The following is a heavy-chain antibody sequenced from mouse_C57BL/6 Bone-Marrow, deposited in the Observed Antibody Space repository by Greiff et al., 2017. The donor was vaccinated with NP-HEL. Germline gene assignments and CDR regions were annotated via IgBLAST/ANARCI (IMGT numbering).Heavy chain of an antibody. CDR3: ASRRSWFAY. CDR2: IRNEANNHAS. Sequence: EVKLVESGGGLVQPGGSMKLSCAASGFTFSDAWMDWVRQSPEKGLEWVAEIRNEANNHASYYAESVKGRLTISRADSKSCVHLHMHSSRAEDTGSYYCASRRSWFAYWGQGTLVTVSA. D-gene: IGHD3-1*01. J-gene: IGHJ3*01. V-gene: IGHV6-6*01. CDR1: GFTFSDAW.